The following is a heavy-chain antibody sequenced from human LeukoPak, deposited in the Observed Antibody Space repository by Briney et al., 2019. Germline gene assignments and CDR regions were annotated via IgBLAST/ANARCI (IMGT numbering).Heavy chain of an antibody. CDR3: ARKQWVMYYFES. CDR1: GGSTSISNYY. Sequence: SETLSLTCTVSGGSTSISNYYWGWLRQPPGKGLEWIGSFYYSGSTYYNPSLKSRVTISVDTSKSQFSLKLNSVTAADTAVYYCARKQWVMYYFESWGQGTLVTVSS. J-gene: IGHJ4*02. V-gene: IGHV4-39*01. D-gene: IGHD6-19*01. CDR2: FYYSGST.